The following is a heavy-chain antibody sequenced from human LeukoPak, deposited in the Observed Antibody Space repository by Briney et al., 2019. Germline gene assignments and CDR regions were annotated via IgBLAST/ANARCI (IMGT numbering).Heavy chain of an antibody. D-gene: IGHD3-22*01. CDR1: GFTFSSYA. Sequence: GRSLRLSCAASGFTFSSYAMHWVRQAPGKGLEWVAVISYDGSNKYYADSVNGRFTISRDNSKNTLYLQMNSLRAEDTAVYYCARDAGSSGYYGMDVWGQGTTVTVSS. J-gene: IGHJ6*02. CDR3: ARDAGSSGYYGMDV. CDR2: ISYDGSNK. V-gene: IGHV3-30-3*01.